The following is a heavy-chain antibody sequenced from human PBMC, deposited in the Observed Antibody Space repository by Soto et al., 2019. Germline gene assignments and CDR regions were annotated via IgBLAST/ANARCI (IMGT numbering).Heavy chain of an antibody. D-gene: IGHD6-13*01. J-gene: IGHJ5*02. CDR3: ARRDSSSWLNWFDP. CDR2: VYYSGTT. CDR1: GASVRSSSYF. V-gene: IGHV4-39*01. Sequence: QLQLQESGPGLVKSSETLSLTCTVSGASVRSSSYFWGWIRQAPGKGLEWVASVYYSGTTYYNPSLKSRVSISVDTSKNQFSLKLISVTAADTAVYYCARRDSSSWLNWFDPWGQGTLVTVSS.